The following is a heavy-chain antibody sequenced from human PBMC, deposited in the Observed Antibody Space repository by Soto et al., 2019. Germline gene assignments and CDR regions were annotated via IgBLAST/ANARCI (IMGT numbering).Heavy chain of an antibody. J-gene: IGHJ5*02. CDR3: PRRIATAQLDP. Sequence: QVQLVQSGAEVKKPGASVKISCKASGYTFTRYTMNWVRQAPGQRLEWMGWINPDNGNTKSSQKFQDRVIITRDTSASTTYMDLSSLRSVDTAVYYCPRRIATAQLDPWGQGTLVTVSS. D-gene: IGHD2-15*01. CDR1: GYTFTRYT. CDR2: INPDNGNT. V-gene: IGHV1-3*01.